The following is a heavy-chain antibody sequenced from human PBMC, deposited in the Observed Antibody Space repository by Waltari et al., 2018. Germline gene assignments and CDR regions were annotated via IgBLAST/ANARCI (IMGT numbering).Heavy chain of an antibody. Sequence: EVQLLESGGGLVQPGGSLRLSCAAAGFTFSSYAMRWGRQAPGKGLEWVSAISGSGGSTYDADSVKGRFTISRDNSKNPLYLQMNSLRAEDTAVYYCAKVVVVVPNPYFDYWGQGTLVTVSS. CDR3: AKVVVVVPNPYFDY. CDR1: GFTFSSYA. J-gene: IGHJ4*02. D-gene: IGHD2-15*01. V-gene: IGHV3-23*01. CDR2: ISGSGGST.